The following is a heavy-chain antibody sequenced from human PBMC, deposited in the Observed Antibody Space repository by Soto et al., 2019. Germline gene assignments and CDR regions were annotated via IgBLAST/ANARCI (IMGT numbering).Heavy chain of an antibody. J-gene: IGHJ6*02. CDR2: IKQDGSEK. CDR1: GFTFSSYW. Sequence: GFTFSSYWMSWVRQAPGKGLEWVANIKQDGSEKYYVDSVKGRFTISRDNAKNSLYLQMNSLRAEDTAVYYCARDFWSGYGDVWGQGTTVTVSS. CDR3: ARDFWSGYGDV. D-gene: IGHD3-3*01. V-gene: IGHV3-7*05.